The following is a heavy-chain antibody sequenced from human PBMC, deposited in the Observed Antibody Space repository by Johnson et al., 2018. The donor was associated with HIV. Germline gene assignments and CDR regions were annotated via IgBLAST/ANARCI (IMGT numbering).Heavy chain of an antibody. CDR3: ARDRALDV. Sequence: VQLVESVGVVVQPGGSLRLSCAASGFTFSSYAMHWVRQAPGKGLEWVANIKQDGSAKFYVDSVMGRFTISRDNAKNSLYLQMNSLGAEDTAVYYCARDRALDVWGQGTKVIVSS. CDR1: GFTFSSYA. CDR2: IKQDGSAK. J-gene: IGHJ3*01. V-gene: IGHV3-7*03.